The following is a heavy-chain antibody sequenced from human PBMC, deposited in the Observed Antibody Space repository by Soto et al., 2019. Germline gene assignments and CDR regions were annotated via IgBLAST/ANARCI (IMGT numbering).Heavy chain of an antibody. J-gene: IGHJ6*03. V-gene: IGHV1-69*04. Sequence: ASVKVSCKASGGTFSSYTISWVRQAPGQGLEWMGRIIPILGIANYAQKFQGRVTITADKSTSKAYMELSSLRAEDTAVYYCARDLTAHTPEGYYYYYMDVWGKGTTVTVSS. CDR3: ARDLTAHTPEGYYYYYMDV. D-gene: IGHD5-18*01. CDR1: GGTFSSYT. CDR2: IIPILGIA.